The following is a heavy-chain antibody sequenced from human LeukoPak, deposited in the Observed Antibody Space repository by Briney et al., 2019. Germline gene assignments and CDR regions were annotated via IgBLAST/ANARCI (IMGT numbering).Heavy chain of an antibody. CDR3: AKDRRYYDILTGNRPDAFDI. CDR2: ISGSGGST. J-gene: IGHJ3*02. D-gene: IGHD3-9*01. Sequence: GGSLRLSCAASGFTFSSYAMSWVRQAPGKGLEWVSAISGSGGSTYYADSVKGRFTISRDNSKNTLYLQMNSLRAEDTAVYYCAKDRRYYDILTGNRPDAFDIWGQGTMVTVSS. CDR1: GFTFSSYA. V-gene: IGHV3-23*01.